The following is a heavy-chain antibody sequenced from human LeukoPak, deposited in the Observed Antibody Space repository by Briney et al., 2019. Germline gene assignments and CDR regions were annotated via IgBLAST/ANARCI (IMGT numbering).Heavy chain of an antibody. CDR2: IYYSGST. CDR3: ARRKVRYFDY. CDR1: GGSISSSSYY. Sequence: SETLSLTCTVSGGSISSSSYYWGWIRQPPGKGLEWIGSIYYSGSTYYNPSLKSRVTISVDTSKNQFSLKLSSVTTADTAVYYCARRKVRYFDYWGQGTLVTVSS. J-gene: IGHJ4*02. V-gene: IGHV4-39*07.